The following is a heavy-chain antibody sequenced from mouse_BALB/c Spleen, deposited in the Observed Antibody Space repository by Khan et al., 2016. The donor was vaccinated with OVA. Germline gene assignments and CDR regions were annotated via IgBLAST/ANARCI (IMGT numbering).Heavy chain of an antibody. CDR3: ARRARIKY. CDR2: ISYSGST. CDR1: GYSITSGYG. D-gene: IGHD3-1*01. Sequence: VQLQESGPGLVKPSQSLSLTCTVTGYSITSGYGWNWIRQFPGNKLEWMGYISYSGSTNYNPSLKSRLSITRDTSKNQFFLQLNSVTSEDTATYYGARRARIKYWGQGTTLTVSA. V-gene: IGHV3-2*02. J-gene: IGHJ2*01.